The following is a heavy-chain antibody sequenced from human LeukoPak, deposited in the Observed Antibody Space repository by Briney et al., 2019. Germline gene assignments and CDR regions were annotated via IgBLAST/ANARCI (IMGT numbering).Heavy chain of an antibody. D-gene: IGHD3-3*01. V-gene: IGHV3-30*02. CDR1: GFTFSYYG. CDR3: AKVGNFGVVIRMYYMDV. Sequence: PEGSLRLSCAASGFTFSYYGMHWVRQAPGKGLEWVAFIQYDGSKTYYAASVKGRFTISRDNSKNTLYLQMNSLRTEDTAVYYCAKVGNFGVVIRMYYMDVWGKGTTVTVSS. CDR2: IQYDGSKT. J-gene: IGHJ6*03.